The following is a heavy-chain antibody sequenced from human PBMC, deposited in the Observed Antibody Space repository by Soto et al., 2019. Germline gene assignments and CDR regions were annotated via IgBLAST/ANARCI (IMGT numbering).Heavy chain of an antibody. CDR1: GGTFSSCA. Sequence: SVKVTCKASGGTFSSCAISWVRQAPGQGLEWMGGIIPIFGTANYAQKFQGRVTITADESTSTAYMELSSLRSEDTAVYYCAGTPYSGSLIYGMDVWGQGTTVTVSS. J-gene: IGHJ6*02. CDR3: AGTPYSGSLIYGMDV. V-gene: IGHV1-69*13. D-gene: IGHD1-26*01. CDR2: IIPIFGTA.